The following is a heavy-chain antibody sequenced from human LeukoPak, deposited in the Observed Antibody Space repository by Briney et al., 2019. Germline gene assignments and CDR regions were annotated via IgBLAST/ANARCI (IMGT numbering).Heavy chain of an antibody. D-gene: IGHD6-13*01. J-gene: IGHJ6*03. CDR1: GFTFSSYA. CDR2: ISSSGSTI. V-gene: IGHV3-48*03. CDR3: ARDTCRQYSSSWTQCYYCYMDV. Sequence: GGSLRLSCAASGFTFSSYAMTWVRQAPGKGLEWVSYISSSGSTIYYADSVKGRFTISRDNAKNSLYLQMNSLRAEDTAVYYCARDTCRQYSSSWTQCYYCYMDVWGKGTTVTVSS.